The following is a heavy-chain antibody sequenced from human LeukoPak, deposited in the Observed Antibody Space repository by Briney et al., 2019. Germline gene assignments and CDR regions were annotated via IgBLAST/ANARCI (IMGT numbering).Heavy chain of an antibody. CDR2: IIPILGIA. J-gene: IGHJ4*02. Sequence: ASVKVSCKASGGTFSSYAISWVRQAPGQGLEWMGRIIPILGIANYAQKFQGRVTITADKSTSTAYMELSSLRSEDTAVYYCARDLVEGSPAGIAARYLDYWGQGTLATVSS. CDR3: ARDLVEGSPAGIAARYLDY. V-gene: IGHV1-69*04. CDR1: GGTFSSYA. D-gene: IGHD6-6*01.